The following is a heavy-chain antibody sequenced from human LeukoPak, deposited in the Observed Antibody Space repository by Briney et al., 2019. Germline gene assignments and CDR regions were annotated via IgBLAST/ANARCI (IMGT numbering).Heavy chain of an antibody. Sequence: GASVKVSCKSSGYTFTSYSMHWVRQAPGQGLEWVGWINLNSGGTNFAQRFQGRVTMTRDTSISTAYMDLSRLISDDTAVYYCARDAGYCTGGSCWYFDHWGQGTLVTVSS. CDR1: GYTFTSYS. D-gene: IGHD2-15*01. CDR2: INLNSGGT. J-gene: IGHJ4*02. CDR3: ARDAGYCTGGSCWYFDH. V-gene: IGHV1-2*02.